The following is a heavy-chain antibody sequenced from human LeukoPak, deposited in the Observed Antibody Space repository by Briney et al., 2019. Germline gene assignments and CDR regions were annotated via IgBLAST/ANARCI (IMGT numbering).Heavy chain of an antibody. Sequence: GGSLRLSCIVSGIPFRDYYMNWIRKAPGKGLEWMSYISSSSSYSDYADSVKGRFTISRDNAKSALYLQLNSLRLEDTAVYYCAAGTAADFLGQGTLVTVSS. D-gene: IGHD6-13*01. V-gene: IGHV3-11*03. CDR1: GIPFRDYY. J-gene: IGHJ4*02. CDR3: AAGTAADF. CDR2: ISSSSSYS.